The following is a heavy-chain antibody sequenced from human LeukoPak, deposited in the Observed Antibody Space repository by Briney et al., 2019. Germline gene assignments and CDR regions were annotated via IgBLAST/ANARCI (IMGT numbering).Heavy chain of an antibody. J-gene: IGHJ4*02. Sequence: SQTLSLTCTVSGGSISSGGYYWSWSRQHPGKGLEWIGYIYYSGSTYYNPSLKSRVTISVDTSKNQFSLKLSSVTAADTAVYYCARDSDSSGYTDYWGQGTLVTVSS. CDR3: ARDSDSSGYTDY. D-gene: IGHD3-22*01. V-gene: IGHV4-31*03. CDR1: GGSISSGGYY. CDR2: IYYSGST.